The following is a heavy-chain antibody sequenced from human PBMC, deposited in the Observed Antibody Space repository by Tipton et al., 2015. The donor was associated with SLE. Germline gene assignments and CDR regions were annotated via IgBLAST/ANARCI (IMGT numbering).Heavy chain of an antibody. V-gene: IGHV3-30*02. CDR3: AKRYCSSTSCAFDP. CDR2: LRYDGSNK. J-gene: IGHJ5*02. Sequence: SGFTFSSYGLHWVPPAPGKGLVWVAFLRYDGSNKYYADSVKGRFTISRDNSKNTLYLQMNSLRAEDTAVYYCAKRYCSSTSCAFDPWGQGTLVTVSS. CDR1: GFTFSSYG. D-gene: IGHD2-2*01.